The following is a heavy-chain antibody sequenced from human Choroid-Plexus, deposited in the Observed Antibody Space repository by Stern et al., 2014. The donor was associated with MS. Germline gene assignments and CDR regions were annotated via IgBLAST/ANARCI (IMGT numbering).Heavy chain of an antibody. Sequence: QDQLVQSGGGVVQPGRPLRLSCVASGFTFGSCAMHWVRQAPGKGLEWVAGVSYDGSNKYYADSVKGRFTISRDNSQNTLYMQMSSLRPDDTAVYYCAKDRQYLTYFFDHWGQGSLVTVSS. CDR3: AKDRQYLTYFFDH. CDR2: VSYDGSNK. J-gene: IGHJ5*02. V-gene: IGHV3-30*18. CDR1: GFTFGSCA. D-gene: IGHD2/OR15-2a*01.